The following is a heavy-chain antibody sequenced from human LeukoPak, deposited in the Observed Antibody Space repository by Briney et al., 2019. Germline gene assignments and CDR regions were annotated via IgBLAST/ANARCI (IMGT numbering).Heavy chain of an antibody. D-gene: IGHD2-15*01. CDR2: IYYSGST. J-gene: IGHJ5*02. CDR3: ARSGYCSGGSCYAGFWFDP. V-gene: IGHV4-59*02. CDR1: GGSVSSYY. Sequence: SETLSLTCTVSGGSVSSYYWSWIQQPPGKGLEWIGYIYYSGSTNYNPSLKSRVTISVDTSKNQFSLKLSSVTAADTAVYYCARSGYCSGGSCYAGFWFDPWGQGTLVTVSS.